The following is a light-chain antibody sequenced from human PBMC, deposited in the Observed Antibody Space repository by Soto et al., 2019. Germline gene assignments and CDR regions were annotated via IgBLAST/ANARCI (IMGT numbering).Light chain of an antibody. V-gene: IGKV3-15*01. CDR3: QQYNNWPRT. CDR2: VTS. J-gene: IGKJ1*01. Sequence: EIVMTQSPATLSVSPGERATLSCRASQSVSSTLAWYQQKPGQAPRLLIYVTSTRTTGIPARFSGGGSGTEFTLTISSLQSEDFVIYYCQQYNNWPRTFGQGTKMDIK. CDR1: QSVSST.